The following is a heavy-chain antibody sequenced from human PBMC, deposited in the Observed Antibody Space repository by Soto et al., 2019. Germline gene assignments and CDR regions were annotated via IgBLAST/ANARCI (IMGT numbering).Heavy chain of an antibody. J-gene: IGHJ6*02. Sequence: GGSLRLCSTDPSVTFGSYWMHWVRQAPGKGLVWVSDINVDGTETWYADSVKGRFTISRDNDKKTLYLHMTGLRVDDTGVYYCARDKEVLLTNYGMAVWGQGTTVTV. CDR1: SVTFGSYW. CDR3: ARDKEVLLTNYGMAV. CDR2: INVDGTET. V-gene: IGHV3-74*01.